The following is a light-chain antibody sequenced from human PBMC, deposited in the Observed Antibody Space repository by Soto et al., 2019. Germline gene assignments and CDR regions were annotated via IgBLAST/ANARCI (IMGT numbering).Light chain of an antibody. CDR3: NSYTTSNTRQIV. CDR2: DVS. Sequence: ALTQPASVSGSPGQSITISCTGTSSDVGGYNYVSWYQQHPGKAPKFMIYDVSNRPSGVSTRFTGSKSGNTASLTISGLQAEDEADYYCNSYTTSNTRQIVFGTGTKVTVL. V-gene: IGLV2-14*01. J-gene: IGLJ1*01. CDR1: SSDVGGYNY.